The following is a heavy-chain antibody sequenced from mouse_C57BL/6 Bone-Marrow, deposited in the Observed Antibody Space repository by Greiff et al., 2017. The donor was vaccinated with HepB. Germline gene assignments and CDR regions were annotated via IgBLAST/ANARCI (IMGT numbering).Heavy chain of an antibody. J-gene: IGHJ4*01. CDR1: GYAFSSSW. CDR3: ARSLYYGYDSAMDY. D-gene: IGHD2-2*01. Sequence: VQLQQSGPELVKPGASVKISCKASGYAFSSSWMNWVKQRPGKGLEWIGRIYPGDGDTNYNGKVKGKATLTADKSSSTAYMQLSSLTSEDSAVYFCARSLYYGYDSAMDYWGQGTSVTVSS. CDR2: IYPGDGDT. V-gene: IGHV1-82*01.